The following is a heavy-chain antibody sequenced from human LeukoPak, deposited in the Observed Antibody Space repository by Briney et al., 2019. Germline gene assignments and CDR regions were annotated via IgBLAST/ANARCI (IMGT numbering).Heavy chain of an antibody. CDR3: ARDRPLWN. Sequence: PGVSLRLSCAASEFINTNYWMHWVRQVRGKGLVWVSRIKLNGNRAYYADFVKGRFTISRDNSKSTLYLQMNSLRAEDSAVYYCARDRPLWNWGQGTLVTVSS. V-gene: IGHV3-74*01. CDR1: EFINTNYW. J-gene: IGHJ4*02. CDR2: IKLNGNRA. D-gene: IGHD3-3*01.